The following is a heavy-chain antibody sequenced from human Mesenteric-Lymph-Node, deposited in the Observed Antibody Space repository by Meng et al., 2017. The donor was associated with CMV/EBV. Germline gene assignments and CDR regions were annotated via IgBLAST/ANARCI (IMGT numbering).Heavy chain of an antibody. CDR3: ARSGYSSSWYPLDY. CDR2: INSDGSST. D-gene: IGHD6-13*01. V-gene: IGHV3-74*01. J-gene: IGHJ4*02. Sequence: GESLKISCAASGFTFSSYWMHWVRQAPGKGLVWVSRINSDGSSTTYADSVKGRFTISRDNAKSTLYLQMNTLRAEDTAVYYCARSGYSSSWYPLDYWGQGTLVTVSS. CDR1: GFTFSSYW.